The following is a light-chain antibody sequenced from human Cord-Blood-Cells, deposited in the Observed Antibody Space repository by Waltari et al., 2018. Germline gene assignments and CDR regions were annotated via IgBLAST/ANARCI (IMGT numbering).Light chain of an antibody. J-gene: IGKJ5*01. CDR3: QQSYSTPFT. V-gene: IGKV1-39*01. Sequence: IQLTQSPYSLSASVRDRVTITCRASQSSSSYLNWYQQKPGKAPKLLIYAASSLQSGVPSRFSGSGSGTDFTLTISSLPPEDFATYYCQQSYSTPFTFGQGTRLEIK. CDR2: AAS. CDR1: QSSSSY.